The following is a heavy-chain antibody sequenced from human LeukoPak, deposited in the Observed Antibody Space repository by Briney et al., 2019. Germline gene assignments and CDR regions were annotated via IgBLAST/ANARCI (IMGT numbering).Heavy chain of an antibody. V-gene: IGHV3-7*01. CDR1: GFTFSSYW. D-gene: IGHD3-10*02. CDR2: IRPDGSEK. Sequence: GGSLRLSCAASGFTFSSYWMSWVRQAPGKGLEWVGNIRPDGSEKQYVDSVKGRFTISRDNAKNSLYLQMNSLRAEDTAVYYCAELGITMIGGVWGKGTTVTISS. J-gene: IGHJ6*04. CDR3: AELGITMIGGV.